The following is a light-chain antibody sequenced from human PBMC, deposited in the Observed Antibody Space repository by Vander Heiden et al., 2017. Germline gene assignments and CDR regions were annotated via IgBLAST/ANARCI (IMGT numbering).Light chain of an antibody. CDR2: TAS. J-gene: IGKJ4*01. CDR3: QQLDSYPLT. V-gene: IGKV1-9*01. CDR1: RGISNY. Sequence: DIQLTQSPSFLSVSVGDRVTITCRASRGISNYLAWYQQKPGKGPKLLIYTASTLQSGVPSRFSGSGSGTEFTLTISSLQPEDFATYYCQQLDSYPLTFGGGTKVEIK.